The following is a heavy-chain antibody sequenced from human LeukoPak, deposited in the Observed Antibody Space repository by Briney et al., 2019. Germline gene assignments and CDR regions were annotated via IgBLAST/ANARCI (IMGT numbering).Heavy chain of an antibody. CDR1: GYTFTSYD. V-gene: IGHV1-8*01. J-gene: IGHJ4*02. Sequence: GASVKVSCKASGYTFTSYDINWVRQATGQGLEWMGWMNPNSGNTGYAQKFQGRVTMTRNTSISTAYMELSSLRSEDTAVYYCARGLLMRRRAVAGLYLGYWGQGTLVTVSS. CDR3: ARGLLMRRRAVAGLYLGY. D-gene: IGHD6-19*01. CDR2: MNPNSGNT.